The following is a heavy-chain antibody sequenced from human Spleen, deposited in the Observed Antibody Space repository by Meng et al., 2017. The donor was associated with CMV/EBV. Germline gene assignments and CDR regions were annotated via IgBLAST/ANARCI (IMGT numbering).Heavy chain of an antibody. Sequence: GTLKISCAASGFTFNSYAMNWVRQAPGKGLEWVSTISDSGGNTYYPDSVKGRFTISRDNSNKTVYLQMNRLRAEDTAIYYCAKSRNGYGGEDHWGQGTLVTVSS. J-gene: IGHJ4*02. V-gene: IGHV3-23*01. CDR1: GFTFNSYA. CDR3: AKSRNGYGGEDH. CDR2: ISDSGGNT. D-gene: IGHD5-12*01.